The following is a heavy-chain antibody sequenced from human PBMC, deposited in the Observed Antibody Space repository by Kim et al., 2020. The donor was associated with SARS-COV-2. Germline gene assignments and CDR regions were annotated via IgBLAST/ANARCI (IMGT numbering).Heavy chain of an antibody. D-gene: IGHD1-1*01. CDR1: GFTFSSYG. Sequence: GGSLRLSCAASGFTFSSYGMHWVRQAPGKGLEWVAVIWYDGSNKYYADSVKGRFTISRDNSKNTLYLQMNSLRAEDTAVYYCARDYGFGAGTTDDDQIDYWGQGTRVTVAS. J-gene: IGHJ4*02. CDR2: IWYDGSNK. CDR3: ARDYGFGAGTTDDDQIDY. V-gene: IGHV3-33*01.